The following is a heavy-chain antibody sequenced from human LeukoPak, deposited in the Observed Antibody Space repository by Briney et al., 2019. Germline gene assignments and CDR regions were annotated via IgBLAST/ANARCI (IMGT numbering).Heavy chain of an antibody. CDR1: GFTFRTY. Sequence: GRSLRLSCAASGFTFRTYMHWVRQAPGKGLEWVASISYDGYYKYYAESVKDPFIISRDNSKNTLYLQINSLRADDTAVYYCASAGAVTDSFVHWGEGTLVIVSS. V-gene: IGHV3-30-3*01. D-gene: IGHD4-23*01. CDR3: ASAGAVTDSFVH. J-gene: IGHJ5*02. CDR2: ISYDGYYK.